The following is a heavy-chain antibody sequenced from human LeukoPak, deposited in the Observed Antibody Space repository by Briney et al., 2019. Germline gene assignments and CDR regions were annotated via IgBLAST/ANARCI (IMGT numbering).Heavy chain of an antibody. Sequence: SETLSLTCTVSGDSISSSGFYWNWIRQHPGKGLEWIGYIHHSGSSYYNPSLKSRVIISVDTSKNQFSLKLNSVTAADTAVYYCANYGSGSYRFDPWGQGTTVTVSS. CDR2: IHHSGSS. J-gene: IGHJ6*02. CDR3: ANYGSGSYRFDP. CDR1: GDSISSSGFY. V-gene: IGHV4-31*03. D-gene: IGHD3-10*01.